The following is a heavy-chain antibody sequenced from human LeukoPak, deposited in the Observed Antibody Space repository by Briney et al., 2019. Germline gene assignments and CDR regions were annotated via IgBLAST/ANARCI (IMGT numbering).Heavy chain of an antibody. CDR3: AKGRGTTVTAAANY. Sequence: GGSLRLCCAASGFTFSNYSLSWVRQAPGEGLEWVSTISGTGGTTYYADSVKGRFTISRDNSKNTLFLQLNSLKADDTAVYYGAKGRGTTVTAAANYWGQGTLVTVSS. D-gene: IGHD4-17*01. J-gene: IGHJ4*02. CDR2: ISGTGGTT. V-gene: IGHV3-23*01. CDR1: GFTFSNYS.